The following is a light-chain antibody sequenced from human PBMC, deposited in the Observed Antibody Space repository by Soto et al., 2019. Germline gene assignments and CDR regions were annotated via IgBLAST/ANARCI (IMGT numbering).Light chain of an antibody. CDR1: QAINNN. J-gene: IGKJ1*01. CDR2: GAS. CDR3: QHYNSYSEA. V-gene: IGKV3D-15*01. Sequence: VLTQAPDTLSVSPGERATLSCRASQAINNNVAWYQLKDGQVPRRLIFGASIRATGIPARFSGSGSGTEFTLTISSLQPDDFATYYCQHYNSYSEAFGQGTKVDIK.